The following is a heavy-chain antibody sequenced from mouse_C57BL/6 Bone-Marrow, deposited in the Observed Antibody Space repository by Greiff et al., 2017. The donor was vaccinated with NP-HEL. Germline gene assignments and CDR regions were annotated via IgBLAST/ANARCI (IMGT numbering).Heavy chain of an antibody. V-gene: IGHV1-59*01. CDR1: GYTFTSYW. CDR3: ARVSTMGKWFAY. J-gene: IGHJ3*01. D-gene: IGHD2-1*01. Sequence: VQLQQPGAELVRPGTPVKLSCKASGYTFTSYWMHWVKQRPGQGLEWIGVIDPSDSYTNYNQKFKGKATLTVDTSSSTAYMQLSSLTSEDSAVYYCARVSTMGKWFAYWGQGTLVTVSA. CDR2: IDPSDSYT.